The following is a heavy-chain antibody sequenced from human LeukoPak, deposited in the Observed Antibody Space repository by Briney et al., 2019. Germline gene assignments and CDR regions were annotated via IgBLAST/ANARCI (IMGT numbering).Heavy chain of an antibody. J-gene: IGHJ3*02. CDR1: GGSISSGGYY. V-gene: IGHV4-30-2*01. CDR2: IYHSGST. Sequence: ASETLSLTCTVSGGSISSGGYYWSWIRQPPGKGLEWIGYIYHSGSTYYNPSLKSRVTISVDRSKNQFSLKLSSVTAADAAVYYCARRRGDYDSSGYVSRAFDIWGQGTMVTVSS. D-gene: IGHD3-22*01. CDR3: ARRRGDYDSSGYVSRAFDI.